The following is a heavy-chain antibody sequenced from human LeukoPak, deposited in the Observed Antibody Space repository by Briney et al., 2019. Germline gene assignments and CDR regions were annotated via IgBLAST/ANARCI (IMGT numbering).Heavy chain of an antibody. CDR1: RGTFSSYA. CDR3: ARVNYDFWSGYYDY. CDR2: INAGNGNT. Sequence: ASVKVSCKASRGTFSSYAISWVRQAPGQRLEWMGWINAGNGNTKYSQKFQGRVTITRDTSASTAYMELSSLRSEDTAVYYCARVNYDFWSGYYDYWGQGTLVTVSS. J-gene: IGHJ4*02. D-gene: IGHD3-3*01. V-gene: IGHV1-3*01.